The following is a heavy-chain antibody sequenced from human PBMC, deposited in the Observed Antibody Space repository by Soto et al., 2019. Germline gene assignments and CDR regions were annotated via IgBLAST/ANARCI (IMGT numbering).Heavy chain of an antibody. CDR3: VRVGYNFWSRYHCYGMDV. D-gene: IGHD3-3*01. J-gene: IGHJ6*02. CDR2: IIPIVTTP. Sequence: QVRLVQSGAEVKKPGSSVKVSCEASGGTFSSYAVTWVRQAPGQGLEWMGGIIPIVTTPNYAQRFQGRLRISADKSASTTYMELSSLRSEDTGVYYWVRVGYNFWSRYHCYGMDVWGQWTTVIVSS. CDR1: GGTFSSYA. V-gene: IGHV1-69*06.